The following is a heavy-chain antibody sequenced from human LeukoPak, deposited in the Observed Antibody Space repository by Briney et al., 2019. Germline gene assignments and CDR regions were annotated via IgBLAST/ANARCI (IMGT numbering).Heavy chain of an antibody. CDR2: IYYSGST. D-gene: IGHD6-19*01. CDR3: ARQAQTGQWLVTGNIDH. CDR1: GGSISSSSYY. V-gene: IGHV4-39*01. J-gene: IGHJ4*02. Sequence: PSETLSLTCTVSGGSISSSSYYWGWIRQPPGKGLEWIGSIYYSGSTYYNPSLKSRVTISVDTSKNQFSLKLSSVTAADTAVYYCARQAQTGQWLVTGNIDHWGQGTLVTVSS.